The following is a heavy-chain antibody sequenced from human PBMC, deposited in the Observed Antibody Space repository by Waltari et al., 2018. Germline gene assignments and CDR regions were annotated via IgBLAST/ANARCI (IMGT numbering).Heavy chain of an antibody. J-gene: IGHJ4*02. CDR1: GFTFSSYS. D-gene: IGHD6-19*01. CDR3: AGDRGVAVAGTGDY. V-gene: IGHV3-21*01. CDR2: ISSSSSYI. Sequence: EVQLVESGGGLVKPGGSLRLSCAASGFTFSSYSMNWVRQAPGKGLEWVSSISSSSSYIYYADSVKGRFTISRDNAKNSLYLQMNSLRAEDTAVYYCAGDRGVAVAGTGDYWGQGTLVTVSS.